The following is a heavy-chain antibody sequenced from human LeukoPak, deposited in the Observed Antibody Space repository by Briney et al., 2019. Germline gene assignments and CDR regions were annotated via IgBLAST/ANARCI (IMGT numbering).Heavy chain of an antibody. Sequence: GGSLRLSCAASGFTFRSHWIHWVRQAPGEGLVWVSRIDTGGRTTTYADSVRGRFTISRDNAKDTLYLQMNSLRAEDTAVYYCASGLLMAGGTLDHWGRGTLVTVSA. V-gene: IGHV3-74*01. J-gene: IGHJ4*02. D-gene: IGHD6-19*01. CDR1: GFTFRSHW. CDR3: ASGLLMAGGTLDH. CDR2: IDTGGRTT.